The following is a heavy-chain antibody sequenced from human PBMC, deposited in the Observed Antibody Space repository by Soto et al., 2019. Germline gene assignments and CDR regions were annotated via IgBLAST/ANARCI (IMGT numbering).Heavy chain of an antibody. D-gene: IGHD6-13*01. Sequence: GGSLRLSCVTSGFTFSNNDMHWVLQAAGEGLEWVSGIGRADDTYYADSVRGRFTISRDNAKNSLYLQMNSLRAGDTGVYYCARLSRTWTYFEYWGQGTLVTVSS. CDR2: IGRADDT. CDR1: GFTFSNND. V-gene: IGHV3-13*01. CDR3: ARLSRTWTYFEY. J-gene: IGHJ4*02.